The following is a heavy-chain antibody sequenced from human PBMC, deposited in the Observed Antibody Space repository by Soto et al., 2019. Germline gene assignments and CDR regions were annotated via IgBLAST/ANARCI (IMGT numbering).Heavy chain of an antibody. CDR2: MNPNSGNT. Sequence: ASVKVSCKASGYTFTSYDINWVRQATGQGLEWMGWMNPNSGNTGYAQKFQGRVTMTRNTSISTAYMELNSLRSEDTAVYYCARGAPTVTTTAGLMDVWGKGTTVTVSS. D-gene: IGHD4-4*01. CDR1: GYTFTSYD. V-gene: IGHV1-8*01. J-gene: IGHJ6*04. CDR3: ARGAPTVTTTAGLMDV.